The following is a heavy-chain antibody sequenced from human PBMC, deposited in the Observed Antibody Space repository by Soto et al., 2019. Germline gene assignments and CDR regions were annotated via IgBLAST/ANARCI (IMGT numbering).Heavy chain of an antibody. Sequence: SETLSLTCTVSGGSISSGGYYWSWIRQHPGKGLEWIGYIYYSGSTYYNPSLKSRVTISVDTSKNQFSLKLSSVTAADTAVYYCARDSGGEYGMDVWGQGTTVTVSS. V-gene: IGHV4-31*03. CDR3: ARDSGGEYGMDV. J-gene: IGHJ6*02. CDR2: IYYSGST. D-gene: IGHD3-16*01. CDR1: GGSISSGGYY.